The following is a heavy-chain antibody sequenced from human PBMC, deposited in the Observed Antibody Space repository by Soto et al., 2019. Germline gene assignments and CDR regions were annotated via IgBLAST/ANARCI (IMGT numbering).Heavy chain of an antibody. CDR1: GYTFTSSG. CDR2: ISAYNGET. J-gene: IGHJ4*02. D-gene: IGHD1-26*01. Sequence: QVQLVQSGAEVKKPGASVKVSCKASGYTFTSSGFSWVRQAPGQGLEWMAWISAYNGETHYAQKFQGRGTMTTDTSTSTSYMELRSLRSDDTAVYYCARDSGSYMYVSDWGQGTLVTVSS. CDR3: ARDSGSYMYVSD. V-gene: IGHV1-18*01.